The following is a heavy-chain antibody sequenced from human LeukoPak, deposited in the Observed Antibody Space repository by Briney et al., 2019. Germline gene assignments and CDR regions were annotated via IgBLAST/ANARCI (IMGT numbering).Heavy chain of an antibody. D-gene: IGHD5-24*01. CDR2: IYHSGST. V-gene: IGHV4-38-2*02. Sequence: PSETLSLTCTVSGYSISSGYYWGWIRQSPGKGLEWVGTIYHSGSTMYIPSLRSRVSISVDTSKNQFSLKLTSVTAADTAVYYCARDWSLDGCNRFDLWGQGALVTVSS. CDR1: GYSISSGYY. CDR3: ARDWSLDGCNRFDL. J-gene: IGHJ5*02.